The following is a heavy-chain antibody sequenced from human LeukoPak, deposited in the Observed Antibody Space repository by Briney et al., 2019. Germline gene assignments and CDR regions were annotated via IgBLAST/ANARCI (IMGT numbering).Heavy chain of an antibody. V-gene: IGHV3-49*05. CDR3: TRGDGLYSSSWYFDY. CDR2: IRSKDYGGTT. Sequence: KPGGSLRLSCTASGFTLGDYDMSWFRQAPGKGLEWVIFIRSKDYGGTTEYAASVKGRFTISRDDSKNIAYLQMSSLKTEDTAVYYCTRGDGLYSSSWYFDYWGQGTLVTVSS. D-gene: IGHD6-13*01. J-gene: IGHJ4*02. CDR1: GFTLGDYD.